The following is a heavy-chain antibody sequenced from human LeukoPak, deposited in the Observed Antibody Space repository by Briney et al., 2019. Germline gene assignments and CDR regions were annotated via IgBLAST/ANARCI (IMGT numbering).Heavy chain of an antibody. CDR3: ARDFRNSGYDYSYYYYGMDV. D-gene: IGHD5-12*01. CDR2: IYYSGST. Sequence: SEALSLTCTVSGGSIGSYYWSWIRQPPGKGLEWIGYIYYSGSTNYNPSLKSRVTISVDTSKNQFSLKLSSVTAADTAVYYCARDFRNSGYDYSYYYYGMDVWGQGTTVTVSS. V-gene: IGHV4-59*01. CDR1: GGSIGSYY. J-gene: IGHJ6*02.